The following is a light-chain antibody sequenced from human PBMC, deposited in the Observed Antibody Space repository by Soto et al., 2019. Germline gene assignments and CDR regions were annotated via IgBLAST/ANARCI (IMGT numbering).Light chain of an antibody. CDR1: QSASSSY. CDR2: GAS. V-gene: IGKV3-15*01. CDR3: QQYNNWPRT. J-gene: IGKJ1*01. Sequence: EIVLTQSPGTLSFSPGERATLSCRASQSASSSYLAWYQQKPGQAPRLLIYGASTRATGIPARFSGSGSGTEFTLTINSLQSEDFAVYYCQQYNNWPRTFGQGTKVDIK.